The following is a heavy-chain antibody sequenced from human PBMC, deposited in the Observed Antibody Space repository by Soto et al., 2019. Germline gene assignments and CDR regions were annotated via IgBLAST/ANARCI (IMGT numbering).Heavy chain of an antibody. CDR2: FDPEDGET. J-gene: IGHJ6*02. D-gene: IGHD5-18*01. V-gene: IGHV1-24*01. CDR1: GYTLTELS. CDR3: ATTEGTLTGYSYGFRYYYYGMDV. Sequence: ASVKVSCKVSGYTLTELSMHWVRQAPGKGLEWMGGFDPEDGETIYAQKFQGRVTMTEDTSTDTAYMELSSLRSEDTAVYYCATTEGTLTGYSYGFRYYYYGMDVWGQGTTVTV.